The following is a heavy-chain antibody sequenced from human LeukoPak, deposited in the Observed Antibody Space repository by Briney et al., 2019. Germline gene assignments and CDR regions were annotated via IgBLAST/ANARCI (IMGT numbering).Heavy chain of an antibody. CDR2: IIPIFGTA. CDR1: GGTFSSYA. J-gene: IGHJ6*03. CDR3: ARGRPQQQLRRPFYPHYYYYMDV. V-gene: IGHV1-69*05. D-gene: IGHD4-11*01. Sequence: ASVKVSCKASGGTFSSYAISWVRQAPGQGLEWMGGIIPIFGTANYAQKFQGRVTITTDESTSTAYMELSRLRSDYTAVDYCARGRPQQQLRRPFYPHYYYYMDVWGKGTTVTVSS.